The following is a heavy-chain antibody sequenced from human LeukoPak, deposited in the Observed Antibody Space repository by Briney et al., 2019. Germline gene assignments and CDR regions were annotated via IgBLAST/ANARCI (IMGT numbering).Heavy chain of an antibody. D-gene: IGHD6-19*01. CDR3: ARDRGRSGWYKDAEYFQH. V-gene: IGHV5-51*01. CDR1: GYSFTSYW. CDR2: IYPGDSDT. J-gene: IGHJ1*01. Sequence: GESLKISCKGSGYSFTSYWIGWVRQMPGKGLEWMGIIYPGDSDTRYSPSFQGQVTISADKSISTAYLQWSSVKASDTAMYYCARDRGRSGWYKDAEYFQHWGQGTLVTVSS.